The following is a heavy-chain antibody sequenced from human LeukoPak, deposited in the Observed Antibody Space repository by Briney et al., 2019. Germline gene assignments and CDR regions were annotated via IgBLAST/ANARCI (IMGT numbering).Heavy chain of an antibody. J-gene: IGHJ4*02. D-gene: IGHD3-9*01. CDR3: AHGNILTGLGIDY. V-gene: IGHV4-30-4*01. CDR1: GGSISSGDYY. CDR2: IYYSGST. Sequence: SETLSLTCTVSGGSISSGDYYWSWIRQPPGKSLGWIGYIYYSGSTYYNPSLKSRVTISVDTSKNQFSLKLSSVTAADTAVYYCAHGNILTGLGIDYWGRGTLVTVSS.